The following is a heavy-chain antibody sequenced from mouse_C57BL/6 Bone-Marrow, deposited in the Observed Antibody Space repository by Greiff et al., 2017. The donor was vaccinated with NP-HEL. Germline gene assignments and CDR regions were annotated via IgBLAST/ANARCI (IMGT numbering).Heavy chain of an antibody. CDR3: ARLGRYDGYSYFDY. CDR1: GYAFSSSW. V-gene: IGHV1-82*01. D-gene: IGHD2-3*01. Sequence: QVQLQQSGPELVKPGASVKISCKASGYAFSSSWMNWVKQRPGKGLEWIGRIYPGDGDTNYNGKFKGKATLTADKSSSTAYMQLSSLTSEDSAVYFCARLGRYDGYSYFDYWGQGTTLIVSS. J-gene: IGHJ2*01. CDR2: IYPGDGDT.